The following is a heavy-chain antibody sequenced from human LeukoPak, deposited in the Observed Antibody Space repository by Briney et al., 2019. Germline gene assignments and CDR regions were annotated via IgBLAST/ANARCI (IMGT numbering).Heavy chain of an antibody. CDR2: ISSGSSYI. CDR1: GFTFSSYG. D-gene: IGHD7-27*01. Sequence: PGGSLRLSCAASGFTFSSYGMHWVRQAPGKGLEWVSSISSGSSYIYYADSVKGRFTISRDNAKNSLYLQMTSLRAEDTAVYYCARGTNWGGDDAFDIWGQGTMVTVSS. J-gene: IGHJ3*02. CDR3: ARGTNWGGDDAFDI. V-gene: IGHV3-21*01.